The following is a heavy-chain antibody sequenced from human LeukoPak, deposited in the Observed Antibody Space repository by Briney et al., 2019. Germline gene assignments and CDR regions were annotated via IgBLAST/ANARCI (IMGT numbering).Heavy chain of an antibody. CDR3: ARDNYYDRSGYGPYDY. J-gene: IGHJ4*02. V-gene: IGHV1-3*01. CDR1: GDTFSSHA. CDR2: VNGGDGNT. Sequence: ASVKVSCKAPGDTFSSHAFHWVRQAPGQRLEWMGWVNGGDGNTRYSEKFQGRVAFNRDTSASTAYMELSSLRSEDTAVYYCARDNYYDRSGYGPYDYWGQGTLVTVSS. D-gene: IGHD3-22*01.